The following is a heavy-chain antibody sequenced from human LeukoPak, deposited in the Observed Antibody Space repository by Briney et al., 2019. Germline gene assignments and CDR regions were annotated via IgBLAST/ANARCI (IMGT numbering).Heavy chain of an antibody. J-gene: IGHJ3*02. V-gene: IGHV3-30*18. CDR3: AKDLGAGGSYWPGAFDI. Sequence: PGGSLRLSCAASGFTFSSYGMHWVRQAPGKGLEWVAVISYDGSNKYYADSVKGRFTISRDNSKNTLYLQMNSLRAEDTAVYYCAKDLGAGGSYWPGAFDIWGQGTMVTVSS. D-gene: IGHD1-26*01. CDR2: ISYDGSNK. CDR1: GFTFSSYG.